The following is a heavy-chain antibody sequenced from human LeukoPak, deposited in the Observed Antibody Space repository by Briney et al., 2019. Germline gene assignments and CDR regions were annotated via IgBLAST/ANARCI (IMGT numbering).Heavy chain of an antibody. CDR3: ATQRGGNPAY. CDR1: GFTFSDHV. CDR2: VRASGVGT. J-gene: IGHJ4*02. D-gene: IGHD1-14*01. Sequence: GGSLRLSCAASGFTFSDHVMSWVRQAPGKGLEWVSSVRASGVGTHYADSVKGRFTISRDNAKNMLYLQVNSLRAEDTAVYYCATQRGGNPAYWGQGTLVTVSS. V-gene: IGHV3-23*01.